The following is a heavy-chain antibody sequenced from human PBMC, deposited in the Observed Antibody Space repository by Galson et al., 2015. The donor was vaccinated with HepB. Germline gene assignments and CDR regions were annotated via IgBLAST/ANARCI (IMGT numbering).Heavy chain of an antibody. D-gene: IGHD3-9*01. J-gene: IGHJ4*02. Sequence: SLRLSCAASGFTFSDYYMDWVRQAPGKGLEWIGRSRNKANRYTTEYAASVKGRFSISRDDSQNSLFLQVNSLQTEDTAVYYCARVRGSDWSTNYFDYWGQGTLVTVSS. V-gene: IGHV3-72*01. CDR3: ARVRGSDWSTNYFDY. CDR2: SRNKANRYTT. CDR1: GFTFSDYY.